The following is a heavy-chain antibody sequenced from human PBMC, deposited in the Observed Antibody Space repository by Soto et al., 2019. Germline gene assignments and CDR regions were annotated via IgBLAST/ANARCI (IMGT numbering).Heavy chain of an antibody. CDR1: GYTFINYC. CDR2: INPNGGRT. CDR3: ARDRSQQLLLYSFDY. V-gene: IGHV1-46*01. J-gene: IGHJ4*02. D-gene: IGHD1-26*01. Sequence: QVQLVQSGAGVKKSGASVTVSCKTSGYTFINYCMHWVRQAPGQGLEWVGVINPNGGRTSYAQKFQGRVSVTSDTSTTTVSMELTNLKSDDTAVYYCARDRSQQLLLYSFDYWGQGTLVTVSS.